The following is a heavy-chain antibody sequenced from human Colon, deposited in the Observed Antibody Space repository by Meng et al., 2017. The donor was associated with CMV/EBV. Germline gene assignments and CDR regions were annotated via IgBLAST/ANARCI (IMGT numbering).Heavy chain of an antibody. CDR2: FYSNGRT. D-gene: IGHD4-17*01. V-gene: IGHV4-39*06. J-gene: IGHJ6*02. CDR1: GGSATNRRAY. Sequence: ESLRPSCTVSGGSATNRRAYCGWLRQPPGKGLEGIGRFYSNGRTYYNSAPKSRVTISVDTSKNPFTLTLSSVTTADTAVYYCARDYDDCFRGSRGDYPYYAMDVWGQGTTVTVSS. CDR3: ARDYDDCFRGSRGDYPYYAMDV.